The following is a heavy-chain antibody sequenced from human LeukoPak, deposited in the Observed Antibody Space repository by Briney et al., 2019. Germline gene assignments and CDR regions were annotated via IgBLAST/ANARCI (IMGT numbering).Heavy chain of an antibody. CDR3: ARGVPPSYSSAWYVNY. Sequence: VASVKVSCKASGGTFSSYAISWVRQAPGQGLEWMGGIIPIFGTANYAQKFQGRVTITADESTSTAYMELSSLRSEDTAVYYCARGVPPSYSSAWYVNYWGQGALVTVSS. J-gene: IGHJ4*02. D-gene: IGHD6-19*01. V-gene: IGHV1-69*13. CDR1: GGTFSSYA. CDR2: IIPIFGTA.